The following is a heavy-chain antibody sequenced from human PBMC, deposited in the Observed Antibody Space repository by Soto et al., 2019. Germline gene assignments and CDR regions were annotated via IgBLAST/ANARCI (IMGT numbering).Heavy chain of an antibody. CDR2: IYHSGSI. Sequence: SETLSLTCTASGDSISAYSWSWVRQPPGKGLEGIGYIYHSGSIYYNPSLKSRVTISVDRSKNQFSLKLSSVTAADTAVYYCARGPDFWGQGTLVTVSS. CDR3: ARGPDF. J-gene: IGHJ4*02. V-gene: IGHV4-30-2*01. CDR1: GDSISAYS.